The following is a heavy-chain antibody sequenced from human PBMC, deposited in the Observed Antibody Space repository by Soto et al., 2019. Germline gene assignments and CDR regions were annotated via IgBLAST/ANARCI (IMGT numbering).Heavy chain of an antibody. J-gene: IGHJ4*02. CDR3: ARDAGYDYGDYEHYFDY. D-gene: IGHD4-17*01. Sequence: QVQLQESGPGLVKPSQTLSLTCTVSGGSISSGGYYWSWIRQHPGKGLEWIGYIYYSGSTYYNPSLKSRVTISVDTCKNQCPLKLSSVTAADTAVYYCARDAGYDYGDYEHYFDYWGQGTLVTVSS. CDR1: GGSISSGGYY. CDR2: IYYSGST. V-gene: IGHV4-31*03.